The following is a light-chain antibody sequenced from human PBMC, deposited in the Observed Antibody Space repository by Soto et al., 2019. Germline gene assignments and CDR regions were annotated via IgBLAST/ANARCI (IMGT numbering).Light chain of an antibody. CDR2: HAS. J-gene: IGKJ4*01. V-gene: IGKV3-15*01. CDR3: PQYNKSPLT. CDR1: QSVSSN. Sequence: EIVMTQSPATLSVSPGERATLSCRASQSVSSNLAWYQQKPGQAPRLLIYHASTRATGIPARFSGSGSGTEFTLTISSLQSEDFAVYYCPQYNKSPLTFGGGTKVEIK.